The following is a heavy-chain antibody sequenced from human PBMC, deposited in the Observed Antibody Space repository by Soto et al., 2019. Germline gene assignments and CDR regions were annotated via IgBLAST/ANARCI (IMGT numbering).Heavy chain of an antibody. D-gene: IGHD3-10*01. CDR1: GGTFSSYT. CDR3: ASNLMVRGEDMDYYYYGMDV. J-gene: IGHJ6*02. CDR2: IIPILGIA. V-gene: IGHV1-69*02. Sequence: QVQLVQSGAEVKKPGSSVKVSCKASGGTFSSYTISWVRQAPGQGLEWMGRIIPILGIANYAQKFQGRVTITADKSTSTAYMELSSLRSEDTAVYHCASNLMVRGEDMDYYYYGMDVWGQGTTVTVSS.